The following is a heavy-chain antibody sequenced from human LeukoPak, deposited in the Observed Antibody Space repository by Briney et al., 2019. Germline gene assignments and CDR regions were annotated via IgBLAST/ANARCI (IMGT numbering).Heavy chain of an antibody. D-gene: IGHD3-10*01. Sequence: PGGSLRLSCAGSDFSFITYAMTWVRQAPGKGLEWVSYISSSGSTIYYADSVKGRFTISRDNAKNSLYLQMNSLRAEDTAVYYCARDQLEVLWFGESVGFYYMDVWGKGTTVTVSS. CDR2: ISSSGSTI. CDR1: DFSFITYA. J-gene: IGHJ6*03. CDR3: ARDQLEVLWFGESVGFYYMDV. V-gene: IGHV3-48*03.